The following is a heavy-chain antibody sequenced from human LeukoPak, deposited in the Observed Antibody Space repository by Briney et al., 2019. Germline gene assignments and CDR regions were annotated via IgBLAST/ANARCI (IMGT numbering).Heavy chain of an antibody. J-gene: IGHJ4*02. CDR2: ISSSGSII. Sequence: QPGGSLRLSCAASGFIFSSYSMNWVRQAPGKGLEWVSYISSSGSIIYYADSVKGRFTISRDNARNSLLLQMNSLRDEDTAVYYCASRDVGVATYRIDYWGRGTLVTVSS. V-gene: IGHV3-48*02. CDR1: GFIFSSYS. CDR3: ASRDVGVATYRIDY. D-gene: IGHD5-12*01.